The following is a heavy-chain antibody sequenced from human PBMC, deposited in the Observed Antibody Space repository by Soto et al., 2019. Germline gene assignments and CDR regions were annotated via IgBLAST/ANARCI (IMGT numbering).Heavy chain of an antibody. CDR1: GGSISSGGYY. CDR2: IYYSGST. V-gene: IGHV4-31*03. Sequence: SETLSLTCTVSGGSISSGGYYWSWIRQHPGKGLEWIGYIYYSGSTYYNPSLKSRVTISVDTSKNQFSLKLSSVTAADTAVYYCASWYDQPYYYYCMDVWGKGTTVTVSS. J-gene: IGHJ6*04. CDR3: ASWYDQPYYYYCMDV. D-gene: IGHD1-1*01.